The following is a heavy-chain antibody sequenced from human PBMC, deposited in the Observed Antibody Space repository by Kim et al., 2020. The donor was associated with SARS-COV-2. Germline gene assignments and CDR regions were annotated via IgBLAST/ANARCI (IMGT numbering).Heavy chain of an antibody. CDR1: GYTFTSYA. V-gene: IGHV1-3*01. CDR2: INAGNGYT. CDR3: ARGPSDATGDY. Sequence: ASVKVSCKASGYTFTSYAMHWVRQAPGQRLEWMGWINAGNGYTRYSQNFQGRVTITRDTSASTAYMELSSLRSEDTAVYYCARGPSDATGDYWGQGTLVTVPS. J-gene: IGHJ4*02. D-gene: IGHD1-1*01.